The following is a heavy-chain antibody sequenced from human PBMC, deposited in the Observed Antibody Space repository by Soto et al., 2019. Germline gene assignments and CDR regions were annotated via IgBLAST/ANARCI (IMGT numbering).Heavy chain of an antibody. Sequence: QVQLQESGPGLVKPSDTLSLTCAVSGYSISSSNWWGWIRQPPGKGLEWIGYIYYSGTTYYNPSLKSRVTISVDTSKTQFSLKLTFGTAVDTPVYSCARRELQGPIDYWGQGPLVTVSS. D-gene: IGHD1-7*01. CDR1: GYSISSSNW. CDR2: IYYSGTT. J-gene: IGHJ4*02. CDR3: ARRELQGPIDY. V-gene: IGHV4-28*01.